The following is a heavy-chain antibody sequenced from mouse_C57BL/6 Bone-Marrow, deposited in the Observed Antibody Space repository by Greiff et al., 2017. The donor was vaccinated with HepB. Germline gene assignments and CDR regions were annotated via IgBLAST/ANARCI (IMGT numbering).Heavy chain of an antibody. CDR1: GFTFSDYY. CDR2: INYDGSST. CDR3: ARALEGYWYFDV. V-gene: IGHV5-16*01. Sequence: DVMLVESEGGLVQPGSSMKLSCTASGFTFSDYYMAWVRQVPEKGLEWVANINYDGSSTYYLDSLKGRFIISRDNAKNILYLQMSSLKSEDTATYYCARALEGYWYFDVWGTGTTVTVSS. J-gene: IGHJ1*03.